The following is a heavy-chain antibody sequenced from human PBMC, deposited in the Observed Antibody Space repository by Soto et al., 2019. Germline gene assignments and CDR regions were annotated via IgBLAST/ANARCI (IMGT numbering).Heavy chain of an antibody. J-gene: IGHJ4*02. D-gene: IGHD3-22*01. CDR1: GFSFSNYG. CDR2: ISGYNGNT. CDR3: AKGTWYYGSSGYYSFDN. Sequence: QVQLVQSGAEVKKPGASVKVSCKASGFSFSNYGISWLRQAPGQGLEWMGWISGYNGNTNYAQKFQGRVTMTTDTSTSTAYMELRSLRSDDTAVFYCAKGTWYYGSSGYYSFDNWGQGTLVTVSS. V-gene: IGHV1-18*01.